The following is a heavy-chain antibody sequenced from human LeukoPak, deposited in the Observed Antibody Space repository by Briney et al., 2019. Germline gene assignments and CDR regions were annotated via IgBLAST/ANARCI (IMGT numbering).Heavy chain of an antibody. V-gene: IGHV4-59*08. CDR2: IYYSGAT. CDR1: GGSMSSYY. D-gene: IGHD1-26*01. Sequence: PSETLSLTCTVSGGSMSSYYWSWIRQPPGKGLEWIAYIYYSGATNYSPSLKSRVTISVDRSKNQFSPKLNSVTAADTAVYYCARHGAWAPFDYWGQGTLVTVSS. CDR3: ARHGAWAPFDY. J-gene: IGHJ4*02.